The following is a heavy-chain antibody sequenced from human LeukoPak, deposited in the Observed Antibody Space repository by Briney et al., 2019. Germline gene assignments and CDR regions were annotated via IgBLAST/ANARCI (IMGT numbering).Heavy chain of an antibody. CDR1: GGTFSTYA. J-gene: IGHJ3*01. V-gene: IGHV1-69*04. CDR2: IIPILGIA. Sequence: SVKVSCKASGGTFSTYAISWVRQAPGQGLEWMGRIIPILGIANYAQKFQGRVTITADKSTSTAYMELSSLRSEDTAVYYCARSYGSGSYNAFDVWGQGTMVTVSS. CDR3: ARSYGSGSYNAFDV. D-gene: IGHD3-10*01.